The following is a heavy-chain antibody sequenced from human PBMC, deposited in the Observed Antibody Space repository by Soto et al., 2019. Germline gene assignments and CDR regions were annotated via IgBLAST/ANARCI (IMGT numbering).Heavy chain of an antibody. CDR1: GGSISSSSYY. CDR3: ARHGSSGGSGGYYYYGMDV. V-gene: IGHV4-39*01. J-gene: IGHJ6*02. CDR2: IYYSGST. D-gene: IGHD2-15*01. Sequence: SETLSLTCTVSGGSISSSSYYWGWIRQPPGKGLEWIGSIYYSGSTYYNPSLKSRVTISVDTSKNQFSLKLSSVTAADTAVYYCARHGSSGGSGGYYYYGMDVWGQGTTVT.